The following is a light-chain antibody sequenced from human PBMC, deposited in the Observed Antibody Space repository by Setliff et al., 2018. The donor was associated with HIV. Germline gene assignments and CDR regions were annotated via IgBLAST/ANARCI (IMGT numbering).Light chain of an antibody. Sequence: QSALTQPASVSGSPGQSITISCTGSSSNVGTYNLVSWYQHHPVKAPKLVIYEVSKRPSGVYDRFSGSKSGNTASLTISGLQAEDEAYYYCCSYAGSSTPVIFGGGTKVTVL. J-gene: IGLJ2*01. CDR2: EVS. CDR3: CSYAGSSTPVI. V-gene: IGLV2-23*02. CDR1: SSNVGTYNL.